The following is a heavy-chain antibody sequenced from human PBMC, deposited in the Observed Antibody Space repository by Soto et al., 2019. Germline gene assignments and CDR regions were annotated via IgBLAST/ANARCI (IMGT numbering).Heavy chain of an antibody. CDR1: GGTFSSYV. Sequence: QVQLVQSGAEVKKPGSSVKISCKASGGTFSSYVISWLRQAPGQGLEWMGGVIPILGQAYYAPNLQGRVTITADDSTRTAYMELNRLTSADTAVYYCARGGGTILAPLPWGPGTLVTVSS. J-gene: IGHJ5*02. D-gene: IGHD3-3*01. V-gene: IGHV1-69*01. CDR2: VIPILGQA. CDR3: ARGGGTILAPLP.